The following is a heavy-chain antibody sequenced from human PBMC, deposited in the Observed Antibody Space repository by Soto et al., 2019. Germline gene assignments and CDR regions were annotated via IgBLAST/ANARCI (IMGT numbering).Heavy chain of an antibody. Sequence: QVRRVQSGAEVKRPGCSVKLSCKFSGANSNSYSIAWVRQAPGQGLQWLGTIVPLSGTPNHAQQFHARVTITADTSTNTAYLELSRLRSEDTAIYYCARDWRQMSRGGFFDYWGQGSLVTISS. CDR2: IVPLSGTP. CDR3: ARDWRQMSRGGFFDY. V-gene: IGHV1-69*06. CDR1: GANSNSYS. D-gene: IGHD3-16*01. J-gene: IGHJ4*02.